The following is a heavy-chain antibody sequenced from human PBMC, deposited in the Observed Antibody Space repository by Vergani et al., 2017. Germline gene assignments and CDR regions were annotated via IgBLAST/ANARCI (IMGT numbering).Heavy chain of an antibody. J-gene: IGHJ6*02. Sequence: QVQLVESGGGLVKPGGSLRLSCAASGFTFSDYYMSWIRQAPGKGLEWVSYISSSGSTIYYADSVKGRFNISRDNAKNSLYLQMNSLRAEDTAVYYCARESCSSTSCYNPYYYYGMDVWGQGTTVTVSS. V-gene: IGHV3-11*01. D-gene: IGHD2-2*02. CDR1: GFTFSDYY. CDR3: ARESCSSTSCYNPYYYYGMDV. CDR2: ISSSGSTI.